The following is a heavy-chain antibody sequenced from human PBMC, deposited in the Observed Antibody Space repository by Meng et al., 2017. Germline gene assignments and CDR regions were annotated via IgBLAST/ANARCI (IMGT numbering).Heavy chain of an antibody. CDR3: ARMNYGSGSRRLDY. CDR1: GSTFTGSY. Sequence: QVRRVQLGAEGKNPGGSVKVSCKASGSTFTGSYMHWVRQAPGQGLEWMGRINPNSGGTNYAQKFQGRVTMTRDTSISTAYMELSRLRSDDTAVYYCARMNYGSGSRRLDYWGQGTLVTVSS. V-gene: IGHV1-2*06. J-gene: IGHJ4*02. D-gene: IGHD3-10*01. CDR2: INPNSGGT.